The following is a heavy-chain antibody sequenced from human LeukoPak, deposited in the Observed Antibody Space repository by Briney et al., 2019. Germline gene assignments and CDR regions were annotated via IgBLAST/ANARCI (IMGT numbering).Heavy chain of an antibody. CDR2: IIPIFGTA. D-gene: IGHD5-24*01. Sequence: SVKVSCKASGGTFSSYAISWVRQAPGQGLEWMGGIIPIFGTANYAQKFQGRVTITADESTSTAYMELSSLRSEDTAVYYCAREKMPRHDGLDYWGQGTLVPVSS. CDR1: GGTFSSYA. CDR3: AREKMPRHDGLDY. J-gene: IGHJ4*02. V-gene: IGHV1-69*01.